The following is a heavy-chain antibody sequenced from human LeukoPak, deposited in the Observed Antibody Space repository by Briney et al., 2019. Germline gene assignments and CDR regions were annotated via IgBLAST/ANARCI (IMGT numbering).Heavy chain of an antibody. J-gene: IGHJ4*02. V-gene: IGHV4-4*09. CDR2: IYTSGST. CDR3: ARHASPRSSGNYFDY. Sequence: SETLFLTCTVSGGSISSYYWSWIRQPPGKGLEWIGYIYTSGSTNYNPSLKSRVTISVDTSKNQFSLKLSSVTAADTAVYYCARHASPRSSGNYFDYWGQGTLVTVSS. D-gene: IGHD6-6*01. CDR1: GGSISSYY.